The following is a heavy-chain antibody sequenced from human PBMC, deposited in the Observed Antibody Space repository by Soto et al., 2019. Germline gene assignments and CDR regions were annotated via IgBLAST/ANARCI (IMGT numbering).Heavy chain of an antibody. V-gene: IGHV3-30-3*01. CDR3: ARGSGTYYYDSSGYLRAHDAFDI. J-gene: IGHJ3*02. CDR1: GFTFSSYA. Sequence: XGCLGLSCAASGFTFSSYAMHGVRQAPGKGLEWVAVISYDGSNKYYADSVKGRFTISRDNSKNTLYLQMNSLRAEDTAVYYCARGSGTYYYDSSGYLRAHDAFDIWGQGTMVTVSS. D-gene: IGHD3-22*01. CDR2: ISYDGSNK.